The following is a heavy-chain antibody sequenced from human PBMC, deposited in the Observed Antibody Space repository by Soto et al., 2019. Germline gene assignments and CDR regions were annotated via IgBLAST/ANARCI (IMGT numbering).Heavy chain of an antibody. J-gene: IGHJ6*02. V-gene: IGHV1-69*01. Sequence: QVQLEQSGAEVKKSGSSVKISCKASGVTFNSYALSWVRRAPGQGLEWMGGIIPVFDKPTYAQKFQGRVTITADASKNTGYMELSSLRSEDTAVYYCAGTSWHYYYGMDLWGQGTTVTVSS. CDR2: IIPVFDKP. CDR1: GVTFNSYA. D-gene: IGHD1-1*01. CDR3: AGTSWHYYYGMDL.